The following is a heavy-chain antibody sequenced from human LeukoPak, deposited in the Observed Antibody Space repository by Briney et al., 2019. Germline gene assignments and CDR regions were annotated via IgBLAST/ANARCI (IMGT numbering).Heavy chain of an antibody. CDR2: ISAYNGNT. CDR1: GYTFTSYG. V-gene: IGHV1-18*01. D-gene: IGHD2-15*01. J-gene: IGHJ4*02. CDR3: ARRDCSGGTCRTRIFDY. Sequence: ASVKVSCKASGYTFTSYGISWVRQAPGQGLEWMGWISAYNGNTNYAQKLQGRVTMTTDTSTSTAYMELSSLISEDTAVYYCARRDCSGGTCRTRIFDYWGQGTLVTVSS.